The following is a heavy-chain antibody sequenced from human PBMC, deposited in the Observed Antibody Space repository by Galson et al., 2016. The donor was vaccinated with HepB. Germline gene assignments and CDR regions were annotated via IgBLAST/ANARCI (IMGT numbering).Heavy chain of an antibody. V-gene: IGHV3-23*01. CDR2: ISGSGTTT. CDR3: AKGPELYYHFWSAEGWIDY. D-gene: IGHD3-3*01. J-gene: IGHJ4*02. CDR1: GFTFNTYA. Sequence: SLRLSCAASGFTFNTYAMSWVRQVPGKGLEWVSAISGSGTTTHYADSVKGRFTISRDNSKNTLYLQMNSLRVEDTAVYYCAKGPELYYHFWSAEGWIDYWGQGTLVTVSS.